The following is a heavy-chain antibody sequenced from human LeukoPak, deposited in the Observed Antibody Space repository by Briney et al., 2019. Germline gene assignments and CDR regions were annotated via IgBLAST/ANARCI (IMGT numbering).Heavy chain of an antibody. V-gene: IGHV3-7*01. CDR2: IKQDGSER. D-gene: IGHD3-10*01. Sequence: GGSLRLSCAASGFTFSGFSMSWVRQSPTKGLEWVANIKQDGSERYYVDSVKGRFTISRDNAKNSLSLQMNNLRDEDTAVYYCARAGSHWHYVYWGQGTVVTVSS. CDR3: ARAGSHWHYVY. CDR1: GFTFSGFS. J-gene: IGHJ4*02.